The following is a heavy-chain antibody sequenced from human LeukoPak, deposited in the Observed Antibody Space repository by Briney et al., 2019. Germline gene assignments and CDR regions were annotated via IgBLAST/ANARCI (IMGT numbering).Heavy chain of an antibody. J-gene: IGHJ3*02. CDR2: INHSGST. CDR3: ARRARPRPRDAFDI. V-gene: IGHV4-34*01. Sequence: SETLSLTCAVYGGSFSGYYWSWIRQPPGKGLEWIGEINHSGSTNYNPSLKSRVTISVDTSKNQFSLKLSSVTAADTAVYYCARRARPRPRDAFDIWGQGTMVTVSS. CDR1: GGSFSGYY.